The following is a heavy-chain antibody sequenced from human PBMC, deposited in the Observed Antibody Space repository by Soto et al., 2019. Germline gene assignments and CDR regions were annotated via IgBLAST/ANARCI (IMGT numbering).Heavy chain of an antibody. V-gene: IGHV4-31*03. D-gene: IGHD3-16*02. J-gene: IGHJ1*01. CDR1: GGSMSSGGYY. CDR3: ARFIDADSYFQQ. Sequence: SETLSLTCTVSGGSMSSGGYYWSWFRQHPGKALEWIGYIYFSGSTYYNPSLKSRVTISVDTSKNQFSLSLSSVTAADTAVYYCARFIDADSYFQQWGQGSLVTVSS. CDR2: IYFSGST.